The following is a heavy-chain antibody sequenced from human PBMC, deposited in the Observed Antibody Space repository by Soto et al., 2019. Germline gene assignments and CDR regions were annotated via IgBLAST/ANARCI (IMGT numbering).Heavy chain of an antibody. CDR1: GYTFTSHG. CDR3: ARGWEVPAATFDS. Sequence: ASVKVSCKASGYTFTSHGIHWARQAPGQGLEWMGWISTNNGNTNYAQKFQGRVTMTRDSSITTAYMELSNLRSEDTAVYFCARGWEVPAATFDSWGQGTLVTVSS. V-gene: IGHV1-18*01. D-gene: IGHD2-2*01. CDR2: ISTNNGNT. J-gene: IGHJ4*02.